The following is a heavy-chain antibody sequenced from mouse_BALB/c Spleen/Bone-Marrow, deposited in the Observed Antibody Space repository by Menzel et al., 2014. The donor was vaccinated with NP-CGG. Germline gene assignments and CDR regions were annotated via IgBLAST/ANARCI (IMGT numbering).Heavy chain of an antibody. J-gene: IGHJ2*01. Sequence: VQLQQSGAELVRPGTSVKISCKASGYTFTNYWLSWVKQRPGHGLEWIGDIYPGGGYTNFNERFKGKATLTADTSSSTAYMQLSSLTSEDSAVYFCAREEYGNYDRFIDYWGQGTTHTVSS. CDR3: AREEYGNYDRFIDY. CDR2: IYPGGGYT. D-gene: IGHD2-10*02. CDR1: GYTFTNYW. V-gene: IGHV1-63*02.